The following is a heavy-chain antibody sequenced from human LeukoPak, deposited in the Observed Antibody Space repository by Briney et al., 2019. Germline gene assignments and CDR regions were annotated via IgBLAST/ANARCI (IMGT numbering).Heavy chain of an antibody. J-gene: IGHJ6*03. CDR2: IYYSGST. V-gene: IGHV4-59*01. D-gene: IGHD2-8*02. CDR3: ARVSAYEDPGFWGWGNNYYYYMDV. CDR1: GGSISSYY. Sequence: SETLSLTCTVSGGSISSYYWSWIRQPPGKGLEWIGYIYYSGSTNYNPSLKSRVTISVDTSKNQFSLKLSSVTAADTAVYYCARVSAYEDPGFWGWGNNYYYYMDVWGKGTTVAVSS.